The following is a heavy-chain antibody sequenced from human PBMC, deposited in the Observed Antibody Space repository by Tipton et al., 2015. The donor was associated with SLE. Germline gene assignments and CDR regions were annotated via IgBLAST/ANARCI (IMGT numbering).Heavy chain of an antibody. CDR1: GGSISSSSYY. J-gene: IGHJ4*02. CDR3: ARMDYSQFQLLYFES. V-gene: IGHV4-39*07. CDR2: IYYSGST. D-gene: IGHD4-11*01. Sequence: LRLSCTVSGGSISSSSYYWGWIRQPPGKGLEWIGSIYYSGSTYYNPSLKSRVNISVDTSKNQFSLKLRSLTAADSAMYFCARMDYSQFQLLYFESWGQLILVTVSS.